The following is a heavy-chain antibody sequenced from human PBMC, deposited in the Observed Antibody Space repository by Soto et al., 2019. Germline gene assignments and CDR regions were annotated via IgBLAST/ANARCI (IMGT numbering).Heavy chain of an antibody. V-gene: IGHV5-51*01. CDR1: GYSFTSYW. J-gene: IGHJ6*02. D-gene: IGHD6-13*01. CDR3: ARTAAAGKYYYGVDV. CDR2: IYPGDPDT. Sequence: GESLKISCKGSGYSFTSYWIGWVRQVPGKGLEWMGIIYPGDPDTRYSPSFQGQVTISADKSIGTAYLQWSSLKASDTAIYYCARTAAAGKYYYGVDVWGQGTTVTVSS.